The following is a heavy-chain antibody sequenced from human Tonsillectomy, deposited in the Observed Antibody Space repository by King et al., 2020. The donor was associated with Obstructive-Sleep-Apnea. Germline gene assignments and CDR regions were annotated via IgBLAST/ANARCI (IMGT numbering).Heavy chain of an antibody. D-gene: IGHD1-26*01. CDR1: GFTFSSYG. CDR3: ARDLGESSLSGSLDY. CDR2: IWYDGSKK. J-gene: IGHJ4*02. V-gene: IGHV3-33*01. Sequence: VQLVESGGGVVQPGRSLRLSCAASGFTFSSYGMHWVRQAPGKGLEWGAVIWYDGSKKYYADSVKGRFSISRDNSKNTLYLQMNSLRAEDTAVYYCARDLGESSLSGSLDYWGQGTLVTVSS.